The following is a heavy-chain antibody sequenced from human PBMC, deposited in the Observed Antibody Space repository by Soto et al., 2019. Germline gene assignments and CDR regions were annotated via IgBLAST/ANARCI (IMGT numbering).Heavy chain of an antibody. Sequence: PSETLSLTCTVSGGSISSGNYYWSWIRQPPGKGLEWIGYIYYSGSTNYNPSLKSRVTISVDTSKNQFSLKLSSVAAADTAVYYCARETGYCSGGSCYHADYWAQGTLVTVSS. V-gene: IGHV4-61*01. CDR3: ARETGYCSGGSCYHADY. D-gene: IGHD2-15*01. J-gene: IGHJ4*02. CDR2: IYYSGST. CDR1: GGSISSGNYY.